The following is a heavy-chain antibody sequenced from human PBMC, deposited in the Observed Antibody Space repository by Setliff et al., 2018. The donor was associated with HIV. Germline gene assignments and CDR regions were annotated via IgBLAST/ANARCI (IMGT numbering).Heavy chain of an antibody. D-gene: IGHD2-8*01. V-gene: IGHV4-4*07. CDR1: GGSISRYY. CDR2: IYGSGDT. Sequence: SETLSLTCTVSGGSISRYYWNWIRQPAGKGLEWIGRIYGSGDTNYNPSLKSRITISRDTSKRQFSLQLTSLTAADTAVYYCARIHPDILINWRFGAFDIWGQGTKVTV. CDR3: ARIHPDILINWRFGAFDI. J-gene: IGHJ3*02.